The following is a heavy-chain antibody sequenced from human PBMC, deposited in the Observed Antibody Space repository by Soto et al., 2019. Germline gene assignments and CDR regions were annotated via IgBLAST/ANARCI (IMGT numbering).Heavy chain of an antibody. J-gene: IGHJ3*02. CDR1: GGSISSSSYY. D-gene: IGHD6-13*01. V-gene: IGHV4-39*01. CDR3: ARHRQLEDAFDI. CDR2: IYYSGST. Sequence: SETLSLTCTVSGGSISSSSYYWGWIRQPPGKGLERIGSIYYSGSTYYNPSLKSRVTISVDTSKNQFSLKLSSVTAADTAVYYCARHRQLEDAFDIWGQGTMVTVSS.